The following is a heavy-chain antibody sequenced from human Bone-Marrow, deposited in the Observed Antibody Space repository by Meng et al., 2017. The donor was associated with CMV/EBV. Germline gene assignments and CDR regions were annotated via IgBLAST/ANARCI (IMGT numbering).Heavy chain of an antibody. J-gene: IGHJ5*02. CDR1: GFTFSSYG. CDR2: IWYDGSNK. D-gene: IGHD1-7*01. CDR3: AKDPQGGTTWFDP. Sequence: GESLKISCAASGFTFSSYGMHWVRQAPGKGLEWVAVIWYDGSNKYYADSVKGRFTISRDNSKNTLYLQMNSLRAEDTAVYYCAKDPQGGTTWFDPWGQGTRVTVSS. V-gene: IGHV3-33*06.